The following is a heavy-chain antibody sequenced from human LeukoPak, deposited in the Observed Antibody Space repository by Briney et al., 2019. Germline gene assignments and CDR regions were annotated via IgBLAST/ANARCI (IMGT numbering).Heavy chain of an antibody. CDR2: ISDIGSI. CDR1: GGSISSSSYY. D-gene: IGHD2-8*02. V-gene: IGHV4-61*05. CDR3: AGHHPRNTVDF. Sequence: SETLSLTCTVSGGSISSSSYYWSWIRQPPGKGLEWIAYISDIGSISYNPSLKSRVTISLDTSKNQFSLKLSSVTAADTAVYYCAGHHPRNTVDFWGQGTLVTVSS. J-gene: IGHJ4*02.